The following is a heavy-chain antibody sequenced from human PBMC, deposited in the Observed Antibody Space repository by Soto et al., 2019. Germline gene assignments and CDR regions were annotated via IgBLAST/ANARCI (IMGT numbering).Heavy chain of an antibody. V-gene: IGHV4-34*01. Sequence: QVQLQQWGAGQLKLSETLYLTCAVYGGSFSGYYRSWIRQPPGKGLEWIGEINHSGSTNYNPSLNSRVTISVDTSKNQFSLKLSSVTAADTAVYYCARGNMETYYYGSGTDWFDPWGQGTLVTVSS. J-gene: IGHJ5*02. CDR3: ARGNMETYYYGSGTDWFDP. D-gene: IGHD3-10*01. CDR1: GGSFSGYY. CDR2: INHSGST.